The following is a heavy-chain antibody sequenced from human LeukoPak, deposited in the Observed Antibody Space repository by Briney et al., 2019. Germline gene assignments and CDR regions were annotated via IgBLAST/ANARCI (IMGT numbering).Heavy chain of an antibody. Sequence: GGSLRLSCAASGFTFSSYSMNWVRQAPGKGLEWVSSISSSSSYIYYADSVKGRFTISRDNAKNSLYLQMNSRRAEDTAVYYCARPGHDSSGYYPFDYWGQGTLVTVSS. J-gene: IGHJ4*02. CDR3: ARPGHDSSGYYPFDY. CDR2: ISSSSSYI. V-gene: IGHV3-21*01. D-gene: IGHD3-22*01. CDR1: GFTFSSYS.